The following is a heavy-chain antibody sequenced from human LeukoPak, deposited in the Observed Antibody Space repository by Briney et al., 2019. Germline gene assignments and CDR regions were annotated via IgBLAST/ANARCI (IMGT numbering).Heavy chain of an antibody. D-gene: IGHD2-2*01. CDR2: INANRGGT. V-gene: IGHV1-2*02. CDR3: ARRYCSSTSCYYFDY. J-gene: IGHJ4*02. Sequence: ASLKVSCKASGYTFTDYYMHWVRQAPGQGLEWVGWINANRGGTNYAQRFQGRVTMPRDTSITTAYMELSRLKSDDTAVYYCARRYCSSTSCYYFDYWGQGTLVTVSS. CDR1: GYTFTDYY.